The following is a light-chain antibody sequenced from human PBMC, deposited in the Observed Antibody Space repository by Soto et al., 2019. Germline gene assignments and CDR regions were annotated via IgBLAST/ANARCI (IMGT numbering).Light chain of an antibody. CDR1: SSDVGSYNL. V-gene: IGLV2-14*02. CDR2: EVN. Sequence: QSALTQPASVSGSSGQSITISCTGTSSDVGSYNLVSWHQQHPGKAPKLMIYEVNKRPSGVPDRFSGSKSGNTASLTVSGLQAEDEADYYCSSYAGSSNVFGTGTKLTVL. CDR3: SSYAGSSNV. J-gene: IGLJ1*01.